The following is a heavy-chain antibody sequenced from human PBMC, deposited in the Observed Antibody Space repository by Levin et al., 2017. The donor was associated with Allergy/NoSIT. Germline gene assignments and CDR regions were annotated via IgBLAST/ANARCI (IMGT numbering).Heavy chain of an antibody. D-gene: IGHD3-10*01. CDR2: ISGSGGST. CDR3: AKLRGSGSIYAFDS. Sequence: GGSLRLSCAASGFTFSSYAMSWVRQAPGKGLEWVSAISGSGGSTYYADSVKGRFTISGDNSKNTLYLQMNSLRAEDTAVYYCAKLRGSGSIYAFDSWGQGTMVTVSS. CDR1: GFTFSSYA. J-gene: IGHJ3*02. V-gene: IGHV3-23*01.